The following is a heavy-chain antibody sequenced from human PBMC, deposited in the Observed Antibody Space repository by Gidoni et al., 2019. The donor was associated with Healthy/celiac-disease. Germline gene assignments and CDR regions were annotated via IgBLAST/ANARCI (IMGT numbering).Heavy chain of an antibody. CDR3: TRRMVRGED. D-gene: IGHD3-10*01. V-gene: IGHV3-73*02. J-gene: IGHJ4*02. Sequence: EVQLVESGGGLVQPGGSLKLSCAASGFTSSGSAMHWVRQASGKGLEWVGRIRSKANSYATAYAASVKGRFTISRDDSKNTAYLQMNSLKTEDTAVYYCTRRMVRGEDWGQGTLVTVSS. CDR2: IRSKANSYAT. CDR1: GFTSSGSA.